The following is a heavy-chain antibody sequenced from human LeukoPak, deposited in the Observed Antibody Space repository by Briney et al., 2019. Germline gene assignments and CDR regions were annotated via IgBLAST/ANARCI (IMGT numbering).Heavy chain of an antibody. J-gene: IGHJ4*02. D-gene: IGHD3-3*01. V-gene: IGHV3-23*01. CDR3: ARDYDYDFWSGLDY. CDR2: ISASGGGT. CDR1: GFTFSSYA. Sequence: GGSLRLSCAASGFTFSSYAMSWVRQAPEKGLEWVSAISASGGGTSYADSVKGRFTISRDNSKNTLYLQMNSLRAEDTAVYYCARDYDYDFWSGLDYWGQGTLVTVSS.